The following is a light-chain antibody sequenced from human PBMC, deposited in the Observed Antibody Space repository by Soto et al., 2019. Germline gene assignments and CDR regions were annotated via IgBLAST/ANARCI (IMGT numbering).Light chain of an antibody. J-gene: IGKJ1*01. V-gene: IGKV1-39*01. CDR1: QSISSY. CDR3: QKSYSTPPWT. Sequence: DIQMTQSPSSLSASVGDRVTITCRASQSISSYLNWYQQKPGKAPMLLIYAASSLQSGVPSRFSGSGSGTDFTLTISSLQPEDFATYYCQKSYSTPPWTFGQGTKSDIK. CDR2: AAS.